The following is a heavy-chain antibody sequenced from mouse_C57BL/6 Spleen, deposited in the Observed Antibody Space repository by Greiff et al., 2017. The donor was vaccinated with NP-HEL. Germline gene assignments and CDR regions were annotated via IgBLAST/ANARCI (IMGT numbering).Heavy chain of an antibody. V-gene: IGHV1-69*01. CDR1: GYTFTSYW. CDR2: IDPSDSYT. CDR3: ARGHWDEVRYFDY. J-gene: IGHJ2*01. Sequence: QVQLQQPGAELVMPGASVKLSCKASGYTFTSYWMHWVKQRPGQGLEWIGEIDPSDSYTNYNQKFKGKSTLTVDKSSSTAYMQLSSLTSEDSAVYYCARGHWDEVRYFDYWGQGTTLTVSS. D-gene: IGHD4-1*01.